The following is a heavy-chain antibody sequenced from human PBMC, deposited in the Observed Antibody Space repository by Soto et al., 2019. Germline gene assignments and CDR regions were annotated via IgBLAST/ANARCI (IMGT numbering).Heavy chain of an antibody. D-gene: IGHD3-3*01. J-gene: IGHJ6*02. CDR3: ARDLPSIFGVVIIPYGMDV. Sequence: RASVKVSCKASGGTFSSYAISWVRQAPGQGLEWMGGIIPIFGTANYAQKFQGRVTITADESTSTAYMELSSLRSEDTAVYYCARDLPSIFGVVIIPYGMDVWGQGTTVT. CDR2: IIPIFGTA. CDR1: GGTFSSYA. V-gene: IGHV1-69*13.